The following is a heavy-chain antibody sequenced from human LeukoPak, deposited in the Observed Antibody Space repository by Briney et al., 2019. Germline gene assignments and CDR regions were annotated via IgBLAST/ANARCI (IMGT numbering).Heavy chain of an antibody. V-gene: IGHV4-30-4*08. J-gene: IGHJ2*01. D-gene: IGHD6-6*01. CDR2: IYYSGST. CDR1: GGSISSGDYY. Sequence: SQTLSLTCTVSGGSISSGDYYWSWIRQPPGKGLEWIGNIYYSGSTYYNPSLKSRVTISVDTSKNQFSLKLSSVTAADTAVYYCARDSSSSSTWYFDLWGRGTLVTVSS. CDR3: ARDSSSSSTWYFDL.